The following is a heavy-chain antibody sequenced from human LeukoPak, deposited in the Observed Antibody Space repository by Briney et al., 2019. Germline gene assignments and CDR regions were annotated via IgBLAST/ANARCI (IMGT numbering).Heavy chain of an antibody. D-gene: IGHD3-10*01. V-gene: IGHV3-15*01. Sequence: GGSLRLSCAASGFTFSNAWMSWVRQAPGKGLEWVGRIKSKTDGGTTDYAAPVKGRFTISRDDSKNTLYLQMNSLKTEDTAVYYCTTDIPSLWLGELLWNYWGQGTLVTVSS. CDR3: TTDIPSLWLGELLWNY. CDR1: GFTFSNAW. J-gene: IGHJ4*02. CDR2: IKSKTDGGTT.